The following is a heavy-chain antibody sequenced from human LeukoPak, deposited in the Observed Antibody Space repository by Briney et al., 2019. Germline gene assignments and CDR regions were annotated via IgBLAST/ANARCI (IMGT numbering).Heavy chain of an antibody. CDR3: AKDHSDYPSFFDY. Sequence: GGSLRLSCAASGFTFSDYYMSWIRQAPGKGLEWVSYISSSGSTIYYADSVKGRFTISRDNSKNTLYLQMSSLRAEDTAVYYCAKDHSDYPSFFDYWGQGTLVTVSS. D-gene: IGHD5-12*01. V-gene: IGHV3-11*01. CDR1: GFTFSDYY. J-gene: IGHJ4*02. CDR2: ISSSGSTI.